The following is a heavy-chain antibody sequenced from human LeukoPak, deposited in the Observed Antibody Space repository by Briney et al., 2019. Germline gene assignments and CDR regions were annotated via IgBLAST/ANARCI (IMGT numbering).Heavy chain of an antibody. CDR3: ARYGPSFGRYGMDV. J-gene: IGHJ6*02. CDR1: GFTFSSYS. V-gene: IGHV3-21*01. D-gene: IGHD3-10*01. Sequence: GGSLRLSCAASGFTFSSYSMNWVRQAPGKGLEWVSSISSSSSYIYYADSVKGRFTISRDNAKNSLYLRMNSLRAEDTAVYYCARYGPSFGRYGMDVWGQGTTVTVSS. CDR2: ISSSSSYI.